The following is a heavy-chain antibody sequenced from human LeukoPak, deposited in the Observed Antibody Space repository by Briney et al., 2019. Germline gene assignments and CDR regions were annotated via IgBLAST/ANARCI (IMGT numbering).Heavy chain of an antibody. CDR2: INHSGST. D-gene: IGHD3-10*01. J-gene: IGHJ4*02. CDR1: GGSFSGYY. V-gene: IGHV4-34*01. Sequence: SETLSLTCAVYGGSFSGYYWSWIRQPPGKGLEWIGEINHSGSTNYNPSLKSRVTITVDTSKKQLSLKLSSVTAADTAVYYCARDRRTYYYGSGSYREPFDYWGQGTLVTVSS. CDR3: ARDRRTYYYGSGSYREPFDY.